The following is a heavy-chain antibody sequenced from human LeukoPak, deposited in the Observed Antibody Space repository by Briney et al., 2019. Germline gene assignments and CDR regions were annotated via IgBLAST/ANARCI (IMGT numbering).Heavy chain of an antibody. Sequence: SETLSLTCTVSGGSISSYYWSWIRQPPGKGLEWIGYIYDSGSTNYNPSLESRVTISVDTSKNQFSLKLSSVTAADTAVYYCARVFNRRYYDSSGERYYYYYYYMDVWGKGTTVTISS. CDR2: IYDSGST. D-gene: IGHD3-22*01. CDR1: GGSISSYY. J-gene: IGHJ6*03. V-gene: IGHV4-59*01. CDR3: ARVFNRRYYDSSGERYYYYYYYMDV.